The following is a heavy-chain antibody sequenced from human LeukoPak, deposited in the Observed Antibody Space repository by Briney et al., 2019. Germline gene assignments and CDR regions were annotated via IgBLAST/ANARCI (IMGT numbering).Heavy chain of an antibody. V-gene: IGHV3-11*01. J-gene: IGHJ4*02. D-gene: IGHD3-22*01. Sequence: GGSLSLSCAASGFTFSDYYMRWMRQAPGKGLAWVSCINRSGSTKYYAHSVQGRFTISRDNAKNSLLLEVNSLTAKETAGSCCAREGYYSSGYYYYWGQGTLGTVSS. CDR1: GFTFSDYY. CDR2: INRSGSTK. CDR3: AREGYYSSGYYYY.